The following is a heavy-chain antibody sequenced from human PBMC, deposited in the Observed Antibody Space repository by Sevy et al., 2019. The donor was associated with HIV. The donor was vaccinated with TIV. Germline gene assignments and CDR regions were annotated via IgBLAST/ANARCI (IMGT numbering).Heavy chain of an antibody. CDR1: GFTFSSYG. CDR2: ISSSSSYI. V-gene: IGHV3-21*01. CDR3: AQVGYRYSGSYYSGGNY. Sequence: GGSLRLSCAASGFTFSSYGMNWVRQAPGKGLEWVSSISSSSSYIYYADSVKGRFTISRDNAKNSLYLQMNSLRAEDTAVYYCAQVGYRYSGSYYSGGNYWGQGTLVTVSS. D-gene: IGHD1-26*01. J-gene: IGHJ4*02.